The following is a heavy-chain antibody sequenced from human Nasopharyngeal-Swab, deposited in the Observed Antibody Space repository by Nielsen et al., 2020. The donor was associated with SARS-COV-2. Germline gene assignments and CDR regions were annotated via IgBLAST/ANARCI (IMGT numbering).Heavy chain of an antibody. CDR2: IYYSGST. J-gene: IGHJ3*02. V-gene: IGHV4-59*13. Sequence: SDTLSLTCTVAGGSISSYYWSWIRQPPGKGLEWIGYIYYSGSTNYNPSLKSRVTISVDTSTNQFSLKLSSVTAADTAVYYCARDPSTITMVRGVIPHGAFDIWGQGTMVTVSS. CDR3: ARDPSTITMVRGVIPHGAFDI. D-gene: IGHD3-10*01. CDR1: GGSISSYY.